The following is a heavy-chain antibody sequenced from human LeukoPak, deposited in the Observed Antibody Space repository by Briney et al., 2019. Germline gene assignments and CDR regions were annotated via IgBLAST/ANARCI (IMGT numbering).Heavy chain of an antibody. CDR3: TRDGGAWYFDL. J-gene: IGHJ2*01. V-gene: IGHV3-66*02. CDR1: GFTISSPY. CDR2: IYRGGNT. Sequence: GGSLRLSCAASGFTISSPYMSWVRQAPGKGLEWVSVIYRGGNTYFADSVKGRFTISRDNSKNTVYLQMNNLSAEDTAVYYCTRDGGAWYFDLWGRGTLVTVS. D-gene: IGHD3-16*01.